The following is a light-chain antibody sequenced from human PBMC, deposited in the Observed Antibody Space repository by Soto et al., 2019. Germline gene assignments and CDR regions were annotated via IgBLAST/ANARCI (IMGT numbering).Light chain of an antibody. V-gene: IGLV1-47*01. CDR2: KND. CDR3: ATWDGSLSGYWV. Sequence: QSVLTQPPSASGTPGQRVSISCSGGTSDVGSNYVYWYQQLPGTAPKLLIFKNDQRRSGVPDRFSGSKSGTSASLAISGLRSEDEADYYCATWDGSLSGYWVFGGGTKVTVL. J-gene: IGLJ3*02. CDR1: TSDVGSNY.